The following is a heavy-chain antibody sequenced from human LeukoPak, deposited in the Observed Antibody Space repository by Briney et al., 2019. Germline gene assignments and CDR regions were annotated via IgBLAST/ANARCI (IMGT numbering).Heavy chain of an antibody. CDR3: ARDFGKKKLGEFDY. CDR2: ISAYNGNT. D-gene: IGHD3-3*01. Sequence: ASVKVSCKASGYTFTSYGISWVRQAPGQGLEWMGWISAYNGNTNYAQKLQGRVTMTTDTSTSTAYMELRSLRSDDTAVYYCARDFGKKKLGEFDYWGQGTLVTVSS. J-gene: IGHJ4*02. V-gene: IGHV1-18*01. CDR1: GYTFTSYG.